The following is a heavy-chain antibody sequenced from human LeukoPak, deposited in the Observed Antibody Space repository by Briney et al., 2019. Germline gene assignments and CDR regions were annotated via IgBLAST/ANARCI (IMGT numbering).Heavy chain of an antibody. J-gene: IGHJ4*02. V-gene: IGHV2-5*01. Sequence: SGPTLVKPTQTLTLTCTFSGFSLSTSEVGVGWIRQPPGKALEWLALIYWNDDKRYSPSLKSRLTITKDTSKNQVVLTMTNMDPVDTATYYCAHRRAQLWLQGGGYFDYWGQGTLVTVSS. CDR3: AHRRAQLWLQGGGYFDY. CDR1: GFSLSTSEVG. CDR2: IYWNDDK. D-gene: IGHD5-18*01.